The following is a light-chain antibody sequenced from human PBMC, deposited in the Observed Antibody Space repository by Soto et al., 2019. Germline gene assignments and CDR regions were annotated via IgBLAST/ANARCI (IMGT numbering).Light chain of an antibody. V-gene: IGKV3-15*01. CDR1: HSVSSN. J-gene: IGKJ1*01. CDR3: QQYDNWPRT. Sequence: EIVMTQSPATLSVSPGERATLSCMASHSVSSNLAWYQQKPGQAPRLLIYRASARATGIPARFSGSGSGTEFTLTISGLQSEDFAVYYCQQYDNWPRTFGQGTKVDIK. CDR2: RAS.